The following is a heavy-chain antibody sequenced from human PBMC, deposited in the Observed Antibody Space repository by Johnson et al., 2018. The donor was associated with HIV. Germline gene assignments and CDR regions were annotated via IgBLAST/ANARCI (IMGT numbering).Heavy chain of an antibody. Sequence: VQLVESGGGLVQPGGSLRLSCAASGFTVSSNYMNWVRQAPGKGLEWVSIIYSGGSTYYADSVKGRFTISRDNSKNTLYLQMNSLRVEDTAVYYCASEVRGVLDIWGQGTMVTVSS. V-gene: IGHV3-66*01. CDR2: IYSGGST. CDR3: ASEVRGVLDI. CDR1: GFTVSSNY. D-gene: IGHD3-10*01. J-gene: IGHJ3*02.